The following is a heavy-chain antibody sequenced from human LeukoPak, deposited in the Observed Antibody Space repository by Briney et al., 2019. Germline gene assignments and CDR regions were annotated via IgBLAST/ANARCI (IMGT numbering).Heavy chain of an antibody. D-gene: IGHD2-21*02. V-gene: IGHV4-34*01. CDR3: ARTTKCIPRPRGGDCYRSYYFDY. J-gene: IGHJ4*02. Sequence: SETPVPPLAVFCGFIRCYFWSLVRHPPGEGVGLVWEIHHSGSTNYTTSLKSRVTISADTSKNQFSLKLSSVTAADTAVYYCARTTKCIPRPRGGDCYRSYYFDYWGQGTLVTVSS. CDR2: IHHSGST. CDR1: CGFIRCYF.